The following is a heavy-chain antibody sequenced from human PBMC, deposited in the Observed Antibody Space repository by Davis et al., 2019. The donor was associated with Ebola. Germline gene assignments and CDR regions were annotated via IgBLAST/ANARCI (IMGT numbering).Heavy chain of an antibody. J-gene: IGHJ5*02. CDR1: GGSISSSSYY. V-gene: IGHV4-39*07. CDR2: IYYSGST. CDR3: ARGRVFRSWSGYPSSWFDP. D-gene: IGHD3-3*01. Sequence: MPSETLSLTCTVSGGSISSSSYYWGWIRQPPGKGREWIGSIYYSGSTDYNPSLKSRVTISVDTSKHQFSLKLSSVTAADTAVYFCARGRVFRSWSGYPSSWFDPWGQGTLVTVSS.